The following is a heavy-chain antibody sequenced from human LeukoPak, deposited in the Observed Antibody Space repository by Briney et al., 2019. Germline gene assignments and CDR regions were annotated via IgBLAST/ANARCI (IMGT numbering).Heavy chain of an antibody. Sequence: PSETLSLTCTVSGYSISSGYNWGWIRQPPGEGLEWIGSIYHSGSTYYNPSLKSRVTISVDTSKNQFSLKLSSVTAADTAVYYCAREWELPFDYWGQGTLVTVSS. V-gene: IGHV4-38-2*02. CDR1: GYSISSGYN. CDR2: IYHSGST. J-gene: IGHJ4*02. CDR3: AREWELPFDY. D-gene: IGHD1-26*01.